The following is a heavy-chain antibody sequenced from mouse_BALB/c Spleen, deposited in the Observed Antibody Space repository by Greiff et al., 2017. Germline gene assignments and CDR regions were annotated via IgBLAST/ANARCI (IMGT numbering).Heavy chain of an antibody. D-gene: IGHD2-4*01. CDR1: GYTFTSYW. J-gene: IGHJ3*01. CDR2: INPSTGYT. V-gene: IGHV1-7*01. Sequence: QVQLQQSGAELAKPGASVKMSCKASGYTFTSYWMHWVKQRPGQGLEWIGYINPSTGYTEYNQKFKDKATLTADKSSSTAYMQLSSLTSEDSAVYYCARSSMITTGDWFAYWGQGTLVTVSA. CDR3: ARSSMITTGDWFAY.